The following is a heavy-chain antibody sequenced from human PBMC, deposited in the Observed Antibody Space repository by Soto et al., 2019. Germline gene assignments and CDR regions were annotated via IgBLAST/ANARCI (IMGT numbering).Heavy chain of an antibody. D-gene: IGHD3-9*01. CDR2: INPNSGGT. CDR3: ARDLLRYFDWFGPQAHGMHV. CDR1: GYTFTGYY. V-gene: IGHV1-2*02. J-gene: IGHJ6*02. Sequence: GASVKVSCKASGYTFTGYYMHWVRQAPGQGLEWMGWINPNSGGTNYAQKFQGRVTMTRDTSISTAYMELSRLRSDDTAVYYCARDLLRYFDWFGPQAHGMHVWGQGTTVTVSS.